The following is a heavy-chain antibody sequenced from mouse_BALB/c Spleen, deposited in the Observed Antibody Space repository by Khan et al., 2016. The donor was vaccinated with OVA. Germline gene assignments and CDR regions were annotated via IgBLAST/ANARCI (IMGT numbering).Heavy chain of an antibody. V-gene: IGHV5-4*02. CDR1: GFTFSDYY. CDR2: ISDGGSYT. D-gene: IGHD2-13*01. CDR3: ARGYYGDPFAY. J-gene: IGHJ3*01. Sequence: EVELVESGGGLVKPGGSLKLSCAASGFTFSDYYMYWVRQTPEKRLEWLATISDGGSYTYYPDSVKGRFTISRDDAKNNLYLQMHSLRSEDTAMYYCARGYYGDPFAYWGQGTLVTISA.